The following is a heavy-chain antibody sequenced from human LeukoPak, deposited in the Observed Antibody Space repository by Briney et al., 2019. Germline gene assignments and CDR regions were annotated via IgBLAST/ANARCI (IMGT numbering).Heavy chain of an antibody. V-gene: IGHV4-34*01. CDR3: ARERGGYYYDSSGYYGY. J-gene: IGHJ4*02. CDR2: INHSGST. D-gene: IGHD3-22*01. CDR1: GGSFSGYY. Sequence: PSETLSLTCAVYGGSFSGYYWSWIRQPPGKGLEWIGEINHSGSTYYNPSLKSRVTISVDTSKNQFSLKLSSVTAADTAVYYCARERGGYYYDSSGYYGYWGQGTLVTVSS.